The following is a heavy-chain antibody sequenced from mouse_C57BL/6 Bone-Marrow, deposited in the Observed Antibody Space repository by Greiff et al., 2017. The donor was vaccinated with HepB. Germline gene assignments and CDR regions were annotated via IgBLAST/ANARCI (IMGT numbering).Heavy chain of an antibody. CDR2: IHPNSGST. CDR1: GYTFTSYW. CDR3: ARVVSYDGYWFAY. V-gene: IGHV1-64*01. J-gene: IGHJ3*01. Sequence: VQLQQPGAELVKPGASVKLSCKASGYTFTSYWMHWVKQRPGQGLEWIGMIHPNSGSTNYNEKFKSKATLTVDKSSSTAYMQLSSLTSEDSAVYYCARVVSYDGYWFAYWGQGTLVTVSA. D-gene: IGHD2-3*01.